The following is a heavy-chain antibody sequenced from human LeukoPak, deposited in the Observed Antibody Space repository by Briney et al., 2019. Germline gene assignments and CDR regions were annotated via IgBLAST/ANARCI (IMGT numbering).Heavy chain of an antibody. D-gene: IGHD2-2*01. J-gene: IGHJ5*02. V-gene: IGHV4-39*07. CDR1: GDSISSSNYY. CDR3: ARLQYCSSTSCYYPFDP. CDR2: VYYSGST. Sequence: SETLSLTCTVSGDSISSSNYYWGWIRQPPGKGLEWIGSVYYSGSTYYNPSLKSRVTISVDTSKNQFSLKLTSVTAADTAVYYCARLQYCSSTSCYYPFDPWGRGTLVTVSS.